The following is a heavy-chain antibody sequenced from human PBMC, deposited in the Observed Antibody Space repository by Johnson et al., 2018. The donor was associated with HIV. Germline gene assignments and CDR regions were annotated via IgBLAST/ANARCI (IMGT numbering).Heavy chain of an antibody. Sequence: VQLVESGGGLVQPGGSLRLSCAASGFTFSTYWMNWVRQAPGKGLEWLANINQDGSAKYSVDSLKGRFTISRDNVKNSLYLQMNSLRVEDAAVYYCVRGRDSSGDGGAFDIGGEGTVVTVSS. J-gene: IGHJ3*02. D-gene: IGHD1-26*01. CDR3: VRGRDSSGDGGAFDI. CDR1: GFTFSTYW. V-gene: IGHV3-7*05. CDR2: INQDGSAK.